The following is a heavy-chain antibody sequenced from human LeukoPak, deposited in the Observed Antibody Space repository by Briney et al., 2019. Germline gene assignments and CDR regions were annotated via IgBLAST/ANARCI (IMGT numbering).Heavy chain of an antibody. J-gene: IGHJ4*02. D-gene: IGHD1-26*01. CDR2: IRYDGSNK. Sequence: GGSLRLSCAASGFTFSSYGMHWVRQAPGKGLGWVAFIRYDGSNKYYADSVKGRFTISRDNSKNTLYLQMNSLRAEDTAVYYCAKDLLGSYYPWYWGQGTLVTVSS. CDR3: AKDLLGSYYPWY. CDR1: GFTFSSYG. V-gene: IGHV3-30*02.